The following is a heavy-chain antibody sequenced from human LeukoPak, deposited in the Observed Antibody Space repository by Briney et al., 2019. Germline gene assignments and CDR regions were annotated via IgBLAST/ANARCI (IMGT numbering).Heavy chain of an antibody. CDR3: AKGRSWSPRTRFLEWLPDSPEYFQH. Sequence: PGGSLRLSCAASGFTFSSYAMSWVRQAPGKGLEWVSAISGSGGSTYYADSVKGRFTISRDNSKNTLYLQMNSLRAEDTAVYYCAKGRSWSPRTRFLEWLPDSPEYFQHWGQGTLVTVSS. V-gene: IGHV3-23*01. CDR1: GFTFSSYA. D-gene: IGHD3-3*01. J-gene: IGHJ1*01. CDR2: ISGSGGST.